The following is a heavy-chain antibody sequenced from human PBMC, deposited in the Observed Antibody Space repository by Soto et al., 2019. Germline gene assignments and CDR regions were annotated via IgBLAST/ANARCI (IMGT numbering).Heavy chain of an antibody. CDR1: GFHFDRYP. J-gene: IGHJ6*02. V-gene: IGHV3-23*04. Sequence: EVQLVESGGGLVQPGGSLRLSCAGSGFHFDRYPMSWVRQAPGKGLEWVSSISGTSGHTYYADSVRGRFTISRENSKNTLFLQMRSLRAEDTAVYYCAKDPPISCSTNGVCPRDDMDVWGQGTTVTVSS. D-gene: IGHD2-8*01. CDR3: AKDPPISCSTNGVCPRDDMDV. CDR2: ISGTSGHT.